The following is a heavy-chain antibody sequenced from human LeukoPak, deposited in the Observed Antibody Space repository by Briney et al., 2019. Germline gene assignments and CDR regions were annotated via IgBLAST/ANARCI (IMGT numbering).Heavy chain of an antibody. CDR1: GFTFDDYA. V-gene: IGHV3-9*01. D-gene: IGHD6-13*01. CDR2: ISWNSGSI. Sequence: PGGSLRLSCAASGFTFDDYAMHWVRQAPGKGLGWVSGISWNSGSIGYADSVKGRFTISRDNAKNSLYLQMNSLRAEDTALYYCAVTGGIAPIYYMDVWGKGTTVTVSS. CDR3: AVTGGIAPIYYMDV. J-gene: IGHJ6*03.